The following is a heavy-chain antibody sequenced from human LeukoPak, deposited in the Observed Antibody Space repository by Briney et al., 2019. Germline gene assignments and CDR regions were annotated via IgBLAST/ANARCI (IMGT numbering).Heavy chain of an antibody. Sequence: GGSLRLSCAASGFPLSRSAMSWVRQAPGKGLEWVSAISGSGGSTYYADSVKGRFTISRDNSKNTLYLQMNSLRAEDTAVYYCAKDSKLGFGESSRDDAFDIWGQGTMVTVSS. J-gene: IGHJ3*02. CDR2: ISGSGGST. CDR1: GFPLSRSA. D-gene: IGHD3-10*01. V-gene: IGHV3-23*01. CDR3: AKDSKLGFGESSRDDAFDI.